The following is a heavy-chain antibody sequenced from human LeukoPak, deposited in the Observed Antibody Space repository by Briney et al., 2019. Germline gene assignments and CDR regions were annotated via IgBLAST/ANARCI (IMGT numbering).Heavy chain of an antibody. CDR1: GYTFTGYY. V-gene: IGHV1-46*01. D-gene: IGHD6-19*01. CDR3: ARDGRYRSGWSFDY. Sequence: ASVKVSCKASGYTFTGYYMHWVRQAPGQGLEWMGIINPFNGDTTYAQRFQGRLTLTSDTSTSTVDVELTSLRSDDTAVYYCARDGRYRSGWSFDYWGQGTQVTVSS. J-gene: IGHJ4*02. CDR2: INPFNGDT.